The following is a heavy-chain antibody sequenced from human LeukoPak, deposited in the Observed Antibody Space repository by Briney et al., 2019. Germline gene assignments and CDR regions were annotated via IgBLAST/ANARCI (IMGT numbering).Heavy chain of an antibody. D-gene: IGHD6-19*01. V-gene: IGHV4-59*01. CDR1: GGSIRSYY. CDR2: IDYSGST. CDR3: ARALAGTLEAFDI. J-gene: IGHJ3*02. Sequence: PSETLSLTCTVSGGSIRSYYWNWIRQPLGKGLEWIGFIDYSGSTRYNPSLKRRGTISLDTSENQFSLKLRSVTAADTAVYYCARALAGTLEAFDIWGQGTIVTVYS.